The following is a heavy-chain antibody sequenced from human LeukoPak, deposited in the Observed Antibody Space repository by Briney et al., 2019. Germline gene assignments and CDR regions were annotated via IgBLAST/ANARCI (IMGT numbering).Heavy chain of an antibody. V-gene: IGHV1-3*04. Sequence: ASVKVSCKASGYTFTSNAMHWVRQAPGQRPEWMGWVNTGNGNTKYSQKFQGRVTISRDTSANTAYMEVSSLRSEDTAVYYCARGAAEGLDRWGQGTLVAVSS. D-gene: IGHD6-13*01. CDR2: VNTGNGNT. CDR1: GYTFTSNA. J-gene: IGHJ5*02. CDR3: ARGAAEGLDR.